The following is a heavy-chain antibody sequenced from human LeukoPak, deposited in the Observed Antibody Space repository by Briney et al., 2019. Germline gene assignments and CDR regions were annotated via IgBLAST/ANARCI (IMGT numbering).Heavy chain of an antibody. Sequence: SETLSLTCTVSLDSTTSNFWSWVRQPPGKGLEWIGDIHRSGSPNYNPSLQSRVTISIDRSRNQIALELSSVTAADTAVYYCARDSSGYYGFFDYWGQGTLVTVSS. D-gene: IGHD3-22*01. J-gene: IGHJ4*02. CDR1: LDSTTSNF. CDR2: IHRSGSP. CDR3: ARDSSGYYGFFDY. V-gene: IGHV4-59*12.